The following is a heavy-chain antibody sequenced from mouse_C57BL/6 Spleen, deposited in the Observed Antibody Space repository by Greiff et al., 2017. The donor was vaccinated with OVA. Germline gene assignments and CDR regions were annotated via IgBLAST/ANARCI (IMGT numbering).Heavy chain of an antibody. J-gene: IGHJ4*01. V-gene: IGHV2-2*01. CDR2: IWSGGST. CDR1: GFSLTSYG. D-gene: IGHD1-1*01. CDR3: ASLGSSYGYAMDY. Sequence: VQLQQSGPGLVQPSQSLSITCTVSGFSLTSYGVHWVRQSPGKGLEWLGVIWSGGSTDYNAAFISRLSISKDNSKSQVFFKMNSLQADDTAIYYCASLGSSYGYAMDYWGQGTSVTVSS.